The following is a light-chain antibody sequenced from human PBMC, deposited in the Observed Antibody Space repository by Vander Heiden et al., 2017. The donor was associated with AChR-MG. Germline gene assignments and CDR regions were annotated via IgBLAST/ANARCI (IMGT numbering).Light chain of an antibody. Sequence: AIRRTKSPSSLSASTGDRVTITCRASQSIGSYLAWYQQKPGKAPKLLIYAASTLQSGVPSRFSGSGAGTDFTLTISCLQSEDFATYYCQQDYIYPPTFGQGTKVDIK. CDR1: QSIGSY. CDR3: QQDYIYPPT. V-gene: IGKV1-8*01. CDR2: AAS. J-gene: IGKJ1*01.